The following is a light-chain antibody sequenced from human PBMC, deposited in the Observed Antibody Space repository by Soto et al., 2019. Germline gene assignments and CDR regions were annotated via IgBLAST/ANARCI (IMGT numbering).Light chain of an antibody. CDR2: WAA. CDR3: QQYYSDPYT. Sequence: DIVMTQSPDSLAVSLGERATINCKSSQSVLYSSNNKNYLAWFQQKPGQPPKLLIYWAATRESGVPDRFSGSGSGTGFTLTINSLQAEDVAVYYCQQYYSDPYTFGQGTKLDIK. CDR1: QSVLYSSNNKNY. J-gene: IGKJ2*01. V-gene: IGKV4-1*01.